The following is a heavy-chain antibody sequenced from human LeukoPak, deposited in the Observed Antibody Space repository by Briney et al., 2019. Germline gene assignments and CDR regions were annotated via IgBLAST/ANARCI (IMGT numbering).Heavy chain of an antibody. D-gene: IGHD1-26*01. CDR2: ISYDGSNK. V-gene: IGHV3-30-3*01. J-gene: IGHJ5*02. Sequence: GGSLRLSCAASGFTFSSYAMHWVRQAPGKGLEWVAVISYDGSNKYYADSVKGRFTISRDNSKNTLYLQMNSLRAEDTAVYYCARGPERSYQTWFDPWGPGTLVPVSS. CDR3: ARGPERSYQTWFDP. CDR1: GFTFSSYA.